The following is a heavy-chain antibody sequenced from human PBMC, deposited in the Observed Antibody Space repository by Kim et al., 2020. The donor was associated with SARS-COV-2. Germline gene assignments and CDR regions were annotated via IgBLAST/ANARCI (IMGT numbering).Heavy chain of an antibody. Sequence: SVKVSCKASGGTFSSYAISWVRQAPGQGLEWMGRIIPILGIANYAQKFQGRVTITADKSTSTAYMELSSLRSEDTAVYYCARLSDSSGYSPDAFDIWGQGTMVTVSS. CDR1: GGTFSSYA. CDR3: ARLSDSSGYSPDAFDI. D-gene: IGHD3-22*01. J-gene: IGHJ3*02. V-gene: IGHV1-69*04. CDR2: IIPILGIA.